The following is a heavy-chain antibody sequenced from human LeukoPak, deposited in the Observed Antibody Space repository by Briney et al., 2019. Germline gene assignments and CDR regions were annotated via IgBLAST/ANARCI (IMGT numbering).Heavy chain of an antibody. Sequence: KPSETLSLTCAVYGGSFSGYYWSWIRQPPGKGLEWIGEINHSGSTNYNPSLKSRVTISVDTSKNQFSLKLSSVTAADTAVYYCARRRIAAAGRYFDYWGQGTLVTVSS. V-gene: IGHV4-34*01. CDR1: GGSFSGYY. D-gene: IGHD6-13*01. J-gene: IGHJ4*02. CDR2: INHSGST. CDR3: ARRRIAAAGRYFDY.